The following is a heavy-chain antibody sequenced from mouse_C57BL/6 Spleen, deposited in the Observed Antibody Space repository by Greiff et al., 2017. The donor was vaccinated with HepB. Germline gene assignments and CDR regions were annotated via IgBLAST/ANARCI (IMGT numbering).Heavy chain of an antibody. CDR1: GYTFTDYY. Sequence: EVQLQQSGPELVKPGASVKISCKASGYTFTDYYMNWVKQSHGKSLEWIGDINPNNGGTSYNQKFKGKATLTVDKSSSTAYMELRSLTSEDSAVYYCARVSGYYVDYWGQGTTLTVSS. V-gene: IGHV1-26*01. CDR2: INPNNGGT. CDR3: ARVSGYYVDY. J-gene: IGHJ2*01.